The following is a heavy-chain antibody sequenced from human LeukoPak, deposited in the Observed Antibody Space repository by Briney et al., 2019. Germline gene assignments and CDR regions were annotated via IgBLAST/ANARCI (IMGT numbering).Heavy chain of an antibody. Sequence: ASVKVSCKASGYTFTSYYMHWVRQAPGQGLEWMGRINPNSGGTNYARKFQGWVTMTRDTSISTAYMELSRLRSDDTAVYYCARDWALYCSGGSCFSGGFDYWGQGTLVTVSS. J-gene: IGHJ4*02. D-gene: IGHD2-15*01. CDR3: ARDWALYCSGGSCFSGGFDY. CDR2: INPNSGGT. CDR1: GYTFTSYY. V-gene: IGHV1-2*04.